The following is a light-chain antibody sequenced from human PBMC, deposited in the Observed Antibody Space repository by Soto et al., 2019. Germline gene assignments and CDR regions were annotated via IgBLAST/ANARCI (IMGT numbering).Light chain of an antibody. Sequence: DIQMTKSPSILSASVGDGVTIACRASQSVTLWLTWYQQKPGKAPKLLLYKASTLESGVPSRFSGNGSETDFTLTISSLQPDDIGTYYCQQYNSYPYTFGQGTKLEIK. CDR1: QSVTLW. CDR3: QQYNSYPYT. CDR2: KAS. V-gene: IGKV1-5*03. J-gene: IGKJ2*01.